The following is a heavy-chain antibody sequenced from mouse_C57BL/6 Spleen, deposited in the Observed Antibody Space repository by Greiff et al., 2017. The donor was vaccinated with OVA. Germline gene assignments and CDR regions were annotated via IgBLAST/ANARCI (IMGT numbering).Heavy chain of an antibody. D-gene: IGHD1-1*01. J-gene: IGHJ3*01. CDR3: TREGKPSTTVVAPGFAY. Sequence: EVKLVESGEGLVKPGGSLKLSCAASGFTFSSYAMSWVRQTPEKRLEWVAYISSGGDYIYYADTVKGRFTISRDNARNTLYLQMSSLKSEDTAMYYCTREGKPSTTVVAPGFAYWGQGTLVTVSA. V-gene: IGHV5-9-1*02. CDR1: GFTFSSYA. CDR2: ISSGGDYI.